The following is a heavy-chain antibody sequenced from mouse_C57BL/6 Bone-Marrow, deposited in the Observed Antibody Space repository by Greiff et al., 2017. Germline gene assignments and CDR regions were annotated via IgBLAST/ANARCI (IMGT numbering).Heavy chain of an antibody. J-gene: IGHJ2*01. V-gene: IGHV5-17*01. CDR2: ISSGSSTI. CDR1: GFTFSDYG. D-gene: IGHD1-1*01. Sequence: DVKLQESGGGLVKPGGSLKLSCAASGFTFSDYGMHWVRQAPEKGLEWVAYISSGSSTIYYADTVKGRFTISRDNAKTTLFLQMTILRSEETAMYYCARNYYGSSRDYWGQGTTLTVSS. CDR3: ARNYYGSSRDY.